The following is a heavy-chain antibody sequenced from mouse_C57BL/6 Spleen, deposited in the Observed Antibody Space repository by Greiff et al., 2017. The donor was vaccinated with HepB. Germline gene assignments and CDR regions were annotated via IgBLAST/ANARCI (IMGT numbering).Heavy chain of an antibody. V-gene: IGHV1-15*01. D-gene: IGHD3-1*01. CDR2: IDPETGGT. Sequence: QVQLQQSGAELVRPGASVTLSCKASGYTFTDYEMHWVKQTPVHGLEWIGAIDPETGGTDYNQKFKGKAILTADKSSSTAYMELRSLTSEDSAVYYFTRGANSSWFAYWGQGTLVTVSA. CDR1: GYTFTDYE. J-gene: IGHJ3*01. CDR3: TRGANSSWFAY.